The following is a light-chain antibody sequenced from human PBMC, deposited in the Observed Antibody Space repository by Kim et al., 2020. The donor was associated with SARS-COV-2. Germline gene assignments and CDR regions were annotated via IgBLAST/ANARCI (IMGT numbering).Light chain of an antibody. V-gene: IGKV3-20*01. Sequence: EIVLTQSPGTLSFSPGERATLSCRASQSVSSNSLAWYQQKPGQAPGLLIYGASTRATGIPDRFSGSGSGTDFTLTISRLEPEDFAVYYCEQYGNSPRTFGQGTKVDIK. CDR1: QSVSSNS. J-gene: IGKJ1*01. CDR2: GAS. CDR3: EQYGNSPRT.